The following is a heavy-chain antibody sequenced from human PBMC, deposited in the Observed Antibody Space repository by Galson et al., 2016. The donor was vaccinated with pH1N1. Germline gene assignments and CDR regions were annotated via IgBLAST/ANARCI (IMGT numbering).Heavy chain of an antibody. Sequence: SVKVSCKASGGTFGSFGINWVRQAPGQGLEWMGGIIPIFNTAKYARNFQGRVTITADESTTTAYMELSSLRSDDTAVYYCARAIITSEDRDYWFDPWGQGTLVTVSS. J-gene: IGHJ5*02. D-gene: IGHD2-15*01. V-gene: IGHV1-69*13. CDR1: GGTFGSFG. CDR2: IIPIFNTA. CDR3: ARAIITSEDRDYWFDP.